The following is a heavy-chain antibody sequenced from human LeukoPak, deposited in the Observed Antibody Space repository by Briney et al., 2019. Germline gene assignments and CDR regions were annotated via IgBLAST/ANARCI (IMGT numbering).Heavy chain of an antibody. CDR3: AGERYCSGGSCSPGL. D-gene: IGHD2-15*01. Sequence: GGSLRLSCAASGFTFSSYSMNWVRQAPGKGLEWVSSISSSSSYIYYADSVKGRFTISRDNAKNSLYLQMNSLRAEDTAVYYCAGERYCSGGSCSPGLWGQGTLVTVSS. J-gene: IGHJ4*02. V-gene: IGHV3-21*01. CDR2: ISSSSSYI. CDR1: GFTFSSYS.